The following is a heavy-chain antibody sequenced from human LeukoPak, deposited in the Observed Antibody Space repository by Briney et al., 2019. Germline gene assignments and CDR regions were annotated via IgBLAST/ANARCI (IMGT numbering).Heavy chain of an antibody. D-gene: IGHD2-2*01. Sequence: PGGSLRLSCAVSGFRFSNNFMSWVRQAPGKGLEWLSVIYGAGSTYYADSLQGRFTTSRDSSKNTLYLQMSSLRAEDTAVYYCTKGLARYQLPTYDYYAMDVWGPGTTVSVSS. V-gene: IGHV3-53*05. CDR1: GFRFSNNF. CDR3: TKGLARYQLPTYDYYAMDV. CDR2: IYGAGST. J-gene: IGHJ6*02.